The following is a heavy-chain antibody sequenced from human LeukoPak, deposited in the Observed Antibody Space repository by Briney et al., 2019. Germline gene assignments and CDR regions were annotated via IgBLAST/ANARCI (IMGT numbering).Heavy chain of an antibody. CDR1: GYTFTGYY. J-gene: IGHJ4*02. CDR3: ASPLGELSPFFQFDY. Sequence: ASVKVSCKASGYTFTGYYMHWVRQAPGQGLEWMGWINPNSGGTNYAQKFQGRVTMTRDTSISTAYMELSRLRSDDTAVYYCASPLGELSPFFQFDYWGQRTLVTVSS. V-gene: IGHV1-2*02. D-gene: IGHD3-16*02. CDR2: INPNSGGT.